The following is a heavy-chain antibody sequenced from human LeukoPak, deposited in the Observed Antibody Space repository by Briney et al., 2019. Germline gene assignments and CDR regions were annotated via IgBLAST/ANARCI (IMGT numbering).Heavy chain of an antibody. CDR3: ARDRLGEDYMEV. Sequence: SETLSLTCTASGGTISGHYWSWIRQPPGKGLEWIGYIYYRGSTNYNPSLKSLKSRVTISVDTSKNQFSLKLSSVTAADTAVYYCARDRLGEDYMEVWGKGTTVTVSS. CDR1: GGTISGHY. CDR2: IYYRGST. D-gene: IGHD3-16*01. V-gene: IGHV4-59*11. J-gene: IGHJ6*03.